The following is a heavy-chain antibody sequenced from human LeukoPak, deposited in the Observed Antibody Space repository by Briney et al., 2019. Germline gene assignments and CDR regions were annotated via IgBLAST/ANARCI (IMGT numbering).Heavy chain of an antibody. J-gene: IGHJ3*02. Sequence: GGSLRLSCSASGFNFGDYVMNWFRQAPGKGLEWVGFIRSKGFGETIEYAASVKGRFTISRDDSESIAYLQMNSLKTKDTAVYYCTRGVARYFGSGTNAFDIWGQGTMVTVSS. CDR2: IRSKGFGETI. CDR3: TRGVARYFGSGTNAFDI. D-gene: IGHD3-9*01. V-gene: IGHV3-49*03. CDR1: GFNFGDYV.